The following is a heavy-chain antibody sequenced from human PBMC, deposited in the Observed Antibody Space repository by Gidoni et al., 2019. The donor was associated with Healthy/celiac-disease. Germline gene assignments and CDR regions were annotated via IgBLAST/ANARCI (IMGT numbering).Heavy chain of an antibody. CDR1: GGSISSYY. J-gene: IGHJ5*02. D-gene: IGHD5-12*01. V-gene: IGHV4-59*01. Sequence: QVQLQESGPGLVKPSETLSLTCTVSGGSISSYYWSWIRQPPGKGLEWIGYIYYSGSTNYNPSLKSRVTISVDTSKNQFSLKLSSVTAADTAVYYCARSPRSARYSGYDSDPFDPWGQGTLVTVSS. CDR3: ARSPRSARYSGYDSDPFDP. CDR2: IYYSGST.